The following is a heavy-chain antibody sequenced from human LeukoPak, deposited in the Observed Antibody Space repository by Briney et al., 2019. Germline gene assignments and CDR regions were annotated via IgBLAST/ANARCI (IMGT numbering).Heavy chain of an antibody. CDR2: ISWSSGNI. Sequence: GGSLRLSCAASGFTFDDHAMHWVRQAPGKGLERVSGISWSSGNIGYADSVTGRFTVSRDNARNSLYLQMNSLRAEDTALYYCVKDRYSSGWGYFDYWGQGTLVTVSS. CDR3: VKDRYSSGWGYFDY. CDR1: GFTFDDHA. V-gene: IGHV3-9*01. D-gene: IGHD6-19*01. J-gene: IGHJ4*02.